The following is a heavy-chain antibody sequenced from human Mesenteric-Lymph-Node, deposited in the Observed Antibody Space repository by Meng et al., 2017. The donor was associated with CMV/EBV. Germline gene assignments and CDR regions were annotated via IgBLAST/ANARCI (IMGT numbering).Heavy chain of an antibody. Sequence: GGSLRLSCTASGFMFSSYYMHWVRQAPGKGLVWVSRINTDGYNTIYADSVKGRFTISRDNAKSTLYLQMNSLRAEDTAVYYCARLDFYDRTGYYNYYYGMDVWGQGTTVTVSS. CDR3: ARLDFYDRTGYYNYYYGMDV. D-gene: IGHD3-22*01. CDR1: GFMFSSYY. CDR2: INTDGYNT. V-gene: IGHV3-74*01. J-gene: IGHJ6*02.